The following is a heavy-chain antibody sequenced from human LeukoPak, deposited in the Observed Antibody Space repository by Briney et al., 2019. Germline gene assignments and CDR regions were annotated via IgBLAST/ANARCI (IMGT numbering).Heavy chain of an antibody. J-gene: IGHJ3*02. Sequence: GASVKVSCKASGGTFSRYAISWVRQAPGQGLEWRGWIIPIFGTANYAQKFQGRVTITTDESTSTAYMELSSLRSEDTAVYYCARYCSSTSCYNRAFDICGQGTMVTVSS. V-gene: IGHV1-69*05. CDR3: ARYCSSTSCYNRAFDI. D-gene: IGHD2-2*02. CDR2: IIPIFGTA. CDR1: GGTFSRYA.